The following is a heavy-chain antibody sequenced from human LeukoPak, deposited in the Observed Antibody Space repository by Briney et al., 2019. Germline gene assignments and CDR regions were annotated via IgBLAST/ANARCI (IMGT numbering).Heavy chain of an antibody. Sequence: SETLSLTCTVSGGSISSYYWSWIRQPAGKGLEWIGRIYISGSGSTNYNPSLKSRVTMSVDTSKNQFSLKLSSVAAADTAVYYCARGGSANYYYYYMDVWGKGTTVTVSS. J-gene: IGHJ6*03. CDR1: GGSISSYY. V-gene: IGHV4-4*07. CDR3: ARGGSANYYYYYMDV. CDR2: IYISGSGST. D-gene: IGHD2-15*01.